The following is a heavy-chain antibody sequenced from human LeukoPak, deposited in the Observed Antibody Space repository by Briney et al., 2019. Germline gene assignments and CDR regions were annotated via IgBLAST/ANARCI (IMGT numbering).Heavy chain of an antibody. D-gene: IGHD2-21*02. CDR1: GFSFSDYY. V-gene: IGHV3-11*04. J-gene: IGHJ3*01. Sequence: GGSLRLSCAASGFSFSDYYMSWIRQAPGKGLEWVAYITPSGTTKTYADSVEGRFFISRDNAQSSVTLDMNSLRVEDTGVYYCAREGTATDWGQGTWVTVSS. CDR2: ITPSGTTK. CDR3: AREGTATD.